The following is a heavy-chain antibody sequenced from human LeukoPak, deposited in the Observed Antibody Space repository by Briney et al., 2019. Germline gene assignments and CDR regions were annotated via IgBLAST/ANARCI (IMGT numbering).Heavy chain of an antibody. D-gene: IGHD2-2*01. CDR3: ARGDYCSSTSCYLTIDY. CDR2: IIPIFGTA. V-gene: IGHV1-69*13. CDR1: GGTFSSYA. Sequence: ASVKVSCKASGGTFSSYAISWVRQAPGQGLEWMGGIIPIFGTANYAQKFQSRVTITADESTSTAYMELSSLRSEDTAVYCCARGDYCSSTSCYLTIDYWGQGTLVTVSS. J-gene: IGHJ4*02.